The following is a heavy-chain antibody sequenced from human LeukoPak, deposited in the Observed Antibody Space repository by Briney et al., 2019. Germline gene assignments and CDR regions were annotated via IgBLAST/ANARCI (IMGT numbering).Heavy chain of an antibody. CDR3: ARSTGTYSSSWNNFDY. CDR2: IYYIGST. D-gene: IGHD6-13*01. CDR1: VGSISSYY. Sequence: PLETLSLTCTHPVGSISSYYWSWIRHPPGKGLEWIGYIYYIGSTTYNPSLKSRVTISVDTSKNQFTLKLSSVTAADTAVYYCARSTGTYSSSWNNFDYWGQGILVTVSS. V-gene: IGHV4-59*01. J-gene: IGHJ4*02.